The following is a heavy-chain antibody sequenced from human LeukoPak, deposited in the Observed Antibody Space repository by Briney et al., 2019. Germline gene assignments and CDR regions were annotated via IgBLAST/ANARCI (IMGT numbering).Heavy chain of an antibody. Sequence: SETLSLTXTVPGGSISSSSYYWGWIRQPPGKGLEWHGSIYYRGSTYYNPSLKGRVTISVDTSKNQFSLKLSSVTAADTAVYYCARRRSSITPIDYWGQGTLVTVSS. J-gene: IGHJ4*02. V-gene: IGHV4-39*01. CDR2: IYYRGST. CDR1: GGSISSSSYY. D-gene: IGHD6-13*01. CDR3: ARRRSSITPIDY.